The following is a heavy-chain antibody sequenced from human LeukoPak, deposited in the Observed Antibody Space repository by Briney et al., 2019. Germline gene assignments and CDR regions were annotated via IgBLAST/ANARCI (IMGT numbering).Heavy chain of an antibody. J-gene: IGHJ4*02. CDR3: ARDDITMVRGVKDTRPDY. V-gene: IGHV1-2*02. D-gene: IGHD3-10*01. CDR1: GYTFTGYY. CDR2: INPNSGGT. Sequence: ASVKVSCKASGYTFTGYYMHWVRQAPGQGLEWVGWINPNSGGTNYAQKFQGRVTITRDTSISTAYMELSRLRSDDTALYYCARDDITMVRGVKDTRPDYWGQGTLVTVSS.